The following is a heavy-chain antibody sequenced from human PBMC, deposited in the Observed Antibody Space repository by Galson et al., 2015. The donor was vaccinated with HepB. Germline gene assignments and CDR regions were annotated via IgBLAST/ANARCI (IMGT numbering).Heavy chain of an antibody. CDR1: GFTFSSYS. Sequence: SLRLSCAASGFTFSSYSMNWVRQAPGKGLEWVSSISSSSSYIYYADSVKGRFTISRDNAKNSLYLQMNSLRAEDTAVYYCARGSYYDFWSGYSVLSGAFDIWGQGTMVTVSS. CDR2: ISSSSSYI. CDR3: ARGSYYDFWSGYSVLSGAFDI. V-gene: IGHV3-21*01. D-gene: IGHD3-3*01. J-gene: IGHJ3*02.